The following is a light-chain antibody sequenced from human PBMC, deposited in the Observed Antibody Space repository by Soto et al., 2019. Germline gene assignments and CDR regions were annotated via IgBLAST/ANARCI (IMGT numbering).Light chain of an antibody. CDR3: QHYQRYPPS. CDR2: AAT. J-gene: IGKJ4*01. Sequence: DIKMTQSPSSLSASVGARVTITCRASHPININLVWFQQKPGKAPKSLIYAATNLQSGVPSRFSGSGGGTDFSLTISSLQPEDVATYYCQHYQRYPPSFGGGTKLEIK. CDR1: HPININ. V-gene: IGKV1-16*01.